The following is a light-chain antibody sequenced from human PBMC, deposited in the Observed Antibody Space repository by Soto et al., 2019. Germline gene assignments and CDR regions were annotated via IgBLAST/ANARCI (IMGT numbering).Light chain of an antibody. CDR1: QSINTW. Sequence: DIQMTQSPSTLSASVGDRVTITCRASQSINTWLAWYRQKPGKAPTLLIYMASSLESGVPSRFSGSGSGTQFTRTISSLQPDDFATYYCQQYNTYPCTFGQGTKVEIK. CDR3: QQYNTYPCT. J-gene: IGKJ1*01. CDR2: MAS. V-gene: IGKV1-5*03.